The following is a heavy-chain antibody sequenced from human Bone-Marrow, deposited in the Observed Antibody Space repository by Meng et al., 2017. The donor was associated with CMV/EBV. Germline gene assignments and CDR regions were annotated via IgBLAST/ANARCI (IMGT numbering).Heavy chain of an antibody. J-gene: IGHJ6*02. CDR3: ASLGYCSSTSCRAVDYYYGMDV. CDR1: GGTFSSYT. Sequence: SVKVSCKASGGTFSSYTISWVRQAPGQGLEWMGRIIPILGIANYAQKFQGRVTITADKSTSTAYMELSSLRSEDTAVYYCASLGYCSSTSCRAVDYYYGMDVWGQGTTVTSP. D-gene: IGHD2-2*01. V-gene: IGHV1-69*02. CDR2: IIPILGIA.